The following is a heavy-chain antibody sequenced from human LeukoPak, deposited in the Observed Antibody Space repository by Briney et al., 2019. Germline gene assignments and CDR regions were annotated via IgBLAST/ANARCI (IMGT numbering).Heavy chain of an antibody. J-gene: IGHJ4*02. CDR2: ISSSGSTI. V-gene: IGHV3-11*04. CDR1: GFTFSDYY. D-gene: IGHD6-6*01. CDR3: ARVVKRSSSSIFDY. Sequence: GGSLRLSCAASGFTFSDYYMSWIRQAPGKGLEWVSYISSSGSTIYYADSVKGRFTISRDNAKNSLYLQMNSLRAEDTAVYYCARVVKRSSSSIFDYWGQGTLVTVSS.